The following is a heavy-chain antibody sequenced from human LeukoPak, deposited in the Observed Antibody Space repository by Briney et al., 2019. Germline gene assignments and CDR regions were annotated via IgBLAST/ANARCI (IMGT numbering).Heavy chain of an antibody. CDR2: IYYSGST. J-gene: IGHJ4*02. Sequence: PSETLSLTCTVSGGSISSSSYYWGWIRQPPGKGLEWIGSIYYSGSTYYNPSLKSRVTISVDTSKNQFSLKLSSVTAADTAVYYCARGRGYCSSTSCLPYYFDYWGQGTLVTVSS. CDR3: ARGRGYCSSTSCLPYYFDY. V-gene: IGHV4-39*07. CDR1: GGSISSSSYY. D-gene: IGHD2-2*01.